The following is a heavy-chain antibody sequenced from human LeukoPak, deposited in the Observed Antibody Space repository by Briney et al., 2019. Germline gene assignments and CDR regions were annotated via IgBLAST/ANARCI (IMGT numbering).Heavy chain of an antibody. Sequence: GGSLRLSCAASGFTFSSYNMNWVRQAPGKGLEWVSSISSSSSYIYYADSVKGRFTISRDNAKNSLYLQMNRLRAEDTAVYYCARELWFGETGRYFDYWGQGTLVTVSS. CDR2: ISSSSSYI. CDR1: GFTFSSYN. D-gene: IGHD3-10*01. CDR3: ARELWFGETGRYFDY. J-gene: IGHJ4*02. V-gene: IGHV3-21*01.